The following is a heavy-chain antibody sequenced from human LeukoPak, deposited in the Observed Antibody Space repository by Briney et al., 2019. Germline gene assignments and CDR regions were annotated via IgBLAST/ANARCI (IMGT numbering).Heavy chain of an antibody. V-gene: IGHV3-7*01. D-gene: IGHD2-21*02. CDR2: INQDGSKK. Sequence: PGGSLRLSCVASRFTFSIFWMSWVRHAPGKGLEWVANINQDGSKKPYAASMKGRFTISRDNAKESLYLQLNSLRADDTAVYYCAKWGPHCVGDYCPALDSWGQGTLVTVSS. CDR1: RFTFSIFW. J-gene: IGHJ4*02. CDR3: AKWGPHCVGDYCPALDS.